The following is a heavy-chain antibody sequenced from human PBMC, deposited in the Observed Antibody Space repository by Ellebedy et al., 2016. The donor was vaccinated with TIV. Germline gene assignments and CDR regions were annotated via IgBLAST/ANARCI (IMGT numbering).Heavy chain of an antibody. J-gene: IGHJ4*02. CDR3: ARDYYDSSGYYPDY. Sequence: SETLSLTXTVSGGSISSSSYYRGWIRQPPGKGLEWIGSIYYSGSTYYNPSLKSRVTISVDTSKNQFSLKLSSVTAADTAVYYCARDYYDSSGYYPDYWGQGTLVTVSS. CDR1: GGSISSSSYY. V-gene: IGHV4-39*07. D-gene: IGHD3-22*01. CDR2: IYYSGST.